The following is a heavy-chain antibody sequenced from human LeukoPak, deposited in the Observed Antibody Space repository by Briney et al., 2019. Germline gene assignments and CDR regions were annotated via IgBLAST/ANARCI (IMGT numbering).Heavy chain of an antibody. CDR3: ARELVSGWFDP. J-gene: IGHJ5*02. V-gene: IGHV4-61*08. CDR2: IYYSGST. Sequence: SETLSLTCSVSGGSISSSGYYWGWIRQPPGKGLEWIGYIYYSGSTNYNPSLKSRVTISVDTSKNQFSLKLSSVTAADTAVYYCARELVSGWFDPWGQGTLVTVSS. D-gene: IGHD4-23*01. CDR1: GGSISSSGYY.